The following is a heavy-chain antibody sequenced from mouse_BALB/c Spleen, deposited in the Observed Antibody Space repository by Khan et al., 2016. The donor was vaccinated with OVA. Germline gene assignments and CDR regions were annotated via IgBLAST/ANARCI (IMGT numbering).Heavy chain of an antibody. CDR3: ARGGCDAVDD. CDR2: FWSDGSP. CDR1: GFSLTSYG. J-gene: IGHJ4*01. V-gene: IGHV2-6*02. Sequence: QVQLKESGPGLVAPSQSLSITCTVSGFSLTSYGVHWVRQPQGKGLEWLVVFWSDGSPTYNSALKSRLILRNDTSNSHLFFKINSPQTDDTSMYDCARGGCDAVDDWGQGTSVTVSS.